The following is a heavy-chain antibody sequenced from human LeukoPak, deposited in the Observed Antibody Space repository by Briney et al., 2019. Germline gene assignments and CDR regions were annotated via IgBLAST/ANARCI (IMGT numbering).Heavy chain of an antibody. CDR1: GITFSSDT. CDR2: ITRDSNYI. J-gene: IGHJ4*02. CDR3: ARAKGEGWELPFDF. Sequence: GGPLRLSCAASGITFSSDTMNWVRQAPGKGLEWVSCITRDSNYIYYADSVRGRFTISRDNAKKSLYLQMNSLRAEDTAVYYCARAKGEGWELPFDFWGQGTLVTVSS. D-gene: IGHD2-15*01. V-gene: IGHV3-21*01.